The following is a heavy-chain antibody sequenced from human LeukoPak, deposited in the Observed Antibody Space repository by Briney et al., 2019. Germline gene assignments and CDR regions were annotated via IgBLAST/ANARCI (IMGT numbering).Heavy chain of an antibody. Sequence: SETLSLTCTVSGGSISSSSYCWSWIRQPAGKGPEWIGHIHTSGSTNYDPSLKSRATISIDTSKNQFSLKLSSVTAADTAVYYCARRPPAYYQGSGTYFKGGFDYWGQGTLVTVSS. J-gene: IGHJ4*02. CDR2: IHTSGST. D-gene: IGHD3-10*01. CDR1: GGSISSSSYC. CDR3: ARRPPAYYQGSGTYFKGGFDY. V-gene: IGHV4-61*09.